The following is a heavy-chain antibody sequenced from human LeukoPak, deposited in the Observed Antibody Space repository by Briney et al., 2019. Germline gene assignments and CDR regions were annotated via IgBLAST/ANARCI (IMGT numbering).Heavy chain of an antibody. CDR2: ISYDGSNK. Sequence: GGSLRLSCAASGFTFSSYAMHWVRQAPGKGLEWVAVISYDGSNKYYADSVKGRFTISRDNSKNTLYLQMNSLRAEDTAVYYCARFNYYDSSGYLGYFDYWGQGTLVTVSS. D-gene: IGHD3-22*01. CDR1: GFTFSSYA. V-gene: IGHV3-30*14. J-gene: IGHJ4*02. CDR3: ARFNYYDSSGYLGYFDY.